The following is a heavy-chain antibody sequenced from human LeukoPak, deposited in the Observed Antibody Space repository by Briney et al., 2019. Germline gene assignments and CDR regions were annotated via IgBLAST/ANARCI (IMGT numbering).Heavy chain of an antibody. Sequence: GRSLRLSCAASGLTFSSYASHWVRQAPGKGLEWVALISYDGRKKYYADSVKGRFTISRDNSKNTLYLQVTSLRAEDTAVYYCVRDGGDDWEVLWDYWGQGTLVTVSS. CDR3: VRDGGDDWEVLWDY. V-gene: IGHV3-30*04. CDR1: GLTFSSYA. D-gene: IGHD1-26*01. J-gene: IGHJ4*02. CDR2: ISYDGRKK.